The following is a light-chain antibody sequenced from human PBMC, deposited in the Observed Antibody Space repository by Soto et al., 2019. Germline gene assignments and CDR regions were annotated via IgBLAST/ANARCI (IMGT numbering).Light chain of an antibody. V-gene: IGKV1-33*01. J-gene: IGKJ4*01. CDR1: QDIHKF. Sequence: IQVTQSPSSLSASVGDRVTITCQATQDIHKFLSWFQQQPGKAPKVLIYYASQLQTGVPSRFSGSGSGTDFTLTIDGLQPEDVGTYYCQQYASLLTFGGGTTVEI. CDR3: QQYASLLT. CDR2: YAS.